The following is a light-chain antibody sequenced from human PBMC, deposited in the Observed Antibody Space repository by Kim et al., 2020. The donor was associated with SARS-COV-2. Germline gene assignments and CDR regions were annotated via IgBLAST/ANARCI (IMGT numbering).Light chain of an antibody. CDR1: NIGSKR. CDR3: QVWDSSSEHRV. Sequence: APGKTARNTCGRNNIGSKRVHWYQQKPGQAPVRVIYYDSDRPSGIPERFSGANSGNTATLTISRVEAGDEADYYCQVWDSSSEHRVFGGGTKRTVL. J-gene: IGLJ3*02. V-gene: IGLV3-21*04. CDR2: YDS.